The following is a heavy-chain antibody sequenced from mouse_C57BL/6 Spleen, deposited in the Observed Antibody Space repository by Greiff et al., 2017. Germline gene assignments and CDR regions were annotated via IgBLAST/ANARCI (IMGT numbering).Heavy chain of an antibody. CDR3: AGGRPYAMDY. D-gene: IGHD6-5*01. V-gene: IGHV1-80*01. Sequence: QVQLQQSGAELVKPGASVKISCKASGYAFSSYWMNWVKQRPGKGLEWIGQIYPGDGDTYYNGKFKGQATLTADKSSSTAYMQLSRLTSEDSAVXLCAGGRPYAMDYWGQGTTLTVSS. CDR1: GYAFSSYW. CDR2: IYPGDGDT. J-gene: IGHJ2*01.